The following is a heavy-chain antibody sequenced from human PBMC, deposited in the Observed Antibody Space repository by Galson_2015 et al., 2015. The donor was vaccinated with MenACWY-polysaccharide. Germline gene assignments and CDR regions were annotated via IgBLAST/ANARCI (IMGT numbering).Heavy chain of an antibody. J-gene: IGHJ5*01. D-gene: IGHD3-10*01. Sequence: SLRLSCAVSGFTFRSYVMRWVRQAPGRGLEWVSSITDSGSSTYSVDSVKGRFTFSRDNSKNTLFLQMNSLRADDTAVYYWSKGGREVYNWLDSWGQGALVTVSS. CDR2: ITDSGSST. CDR3: SKGGREVYNWLDS. CDR1: GFTFRSYV. V-gene: IGHV3-23*01.